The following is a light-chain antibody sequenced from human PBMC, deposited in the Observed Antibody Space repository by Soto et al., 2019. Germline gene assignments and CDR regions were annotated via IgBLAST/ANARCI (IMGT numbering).Light chain of an antibody. CDR2: GAS. Sequence: EIVMTQSPATLSVSPGERATLSCRASQNVKSDLAWYQQKPGQAPRLLIYGASSRATGIPDRLSGSGSGTDFTLTISRLEPEDFAVYYCQQPWTFGQGTKVDIK. CDR3: QQPWT. V-gene: IGKV3D-15*01. J-gene: IGKJ1*01. CDR1: QNVKSD.